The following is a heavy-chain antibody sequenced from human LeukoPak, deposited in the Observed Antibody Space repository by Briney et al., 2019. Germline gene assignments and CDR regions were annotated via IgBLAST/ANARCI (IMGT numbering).Heavy chain of an antibody. V-gene: IGHV4-34*01. Sequence: SETLSLTCAVYGGSFSGYYWSWIRQPPGKGLEWIGEINHSGSTNYNPSLKSRVTISVDTSKNQFSLKLSSVTAADTAVYYCARTFGGVIRYWGRGTLVTVSS. J-gene: IGHJ4*02. CDR3: ARTFGGVIRY. CDR1: GGSFSGYY. D-gene: IGHD3-16*01. CDR2: INHSGST.